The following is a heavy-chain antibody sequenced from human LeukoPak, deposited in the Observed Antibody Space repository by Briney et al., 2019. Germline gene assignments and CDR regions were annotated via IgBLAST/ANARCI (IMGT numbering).Heavy chain of an antibody. CDR3: ARSHYYDSSGTYMYHWFDP. V-gene: IGHV4-39*06. CDR2: IYYSGST. D-gene: IGHD3-22*01. J-gene: IGHJ5*02. Sequence: PSETLSLTCCVSGGSISSSSYYWGWIRQPPGKGLEWIGSIYYSGSTYYTPSLKSRVTISLDTHKQHFPLTLTSVTAADTGVYYCARSHYYDSSGTYMYHWFDPWGQGTLVAVSS. CDR1: GGSISSSSYY.